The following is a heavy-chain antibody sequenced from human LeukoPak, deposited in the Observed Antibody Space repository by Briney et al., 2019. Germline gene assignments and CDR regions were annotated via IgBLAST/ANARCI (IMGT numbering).Heavy chain of an antibody. CDR3: AKDQYYDFWSGFYY. Sequence: RPGGSLRLSCAASGFTFSSYAMSWVRQAPGKGLEWVSAISGSGGSTYYADSVKGRFTIPRDNSKNTLYLQMNSLRAEDTAVYYCAKDQYYDFWSGFYYWGQGTLVTVSS. V-gene: IGHV3-23*01. J-gene: IGHJ4*02. CDR1: GFTFSSYA. D-gene: IGHD3-3*01. CDR2: ISGSGGST.